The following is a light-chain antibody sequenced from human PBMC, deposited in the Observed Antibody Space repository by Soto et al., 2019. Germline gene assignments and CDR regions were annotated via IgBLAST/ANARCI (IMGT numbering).Light chain of an antibody. Sequence: QSVLTQPPSVSGAPGQRVTISCSGTSSSLGAGYEVHWYHQLPGTAPKLVVSGNGNRPSGVPDRLSDSKSGTSASLAITGLQAEAEGHYYCQSYDKRLTAYVFGTGTKLTVL. V-gene: IGLV1-40*01. J-gene: IGLJ1*01. CDR2: GNG. CDR1: SSSLGAGYE. CDR3: QSYDKRLTAYV.